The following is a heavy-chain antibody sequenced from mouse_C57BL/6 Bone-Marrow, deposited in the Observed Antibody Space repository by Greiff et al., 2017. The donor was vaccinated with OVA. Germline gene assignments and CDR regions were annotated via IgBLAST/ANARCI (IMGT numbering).Heavy chain of an antibody. D-gene: IGHD4-1*02. V-gene: IGHV7-3*01. CDR1: GFTFTDYY. CDR3: ARSNWGGFFDY. CDR2: IRNKANGYTT. Sequence: EVHLVESGGGLVQPGGSLSLSCAASGFTFTDYYMSWVRQPPGKALEWLGFIRNKANGYTTEYSASVKGRFTISRDNSQSILYLQMNALRAEDSATYYCARSNWGGFFDYWGQGTTLTVSS. J-gene: IGHJ2*01.